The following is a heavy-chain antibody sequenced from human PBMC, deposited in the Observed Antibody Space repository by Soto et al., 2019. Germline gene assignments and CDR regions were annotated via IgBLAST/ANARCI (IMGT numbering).Heavy chain of an antibody. CDR2: IYHSGST. V-gene: IGHV4-39*01. J-gene: IGHJ4*02. D-gene: IGHD3-10*01. Sequence: SETLSLTCTVSGGSISGSTYYWGWIRQSPGKGLEWIGKIYHSGSTNYNPSLKSRVTISVDTSKNQFSLKLNSMTAADTAVYYCARHNYGSGSTYFDYWGQGTLVTVSS. CDR1: GGSISGSTYY. CDR3: ARHNYGSGSTYFDY.